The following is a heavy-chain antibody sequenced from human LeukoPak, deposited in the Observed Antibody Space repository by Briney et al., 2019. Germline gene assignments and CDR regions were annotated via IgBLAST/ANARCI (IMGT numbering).Heavy chain of an antibody. D-gene: IGHD1-1*01. V-gene: IGHV3-7*01. J-gene: IGHJ4*02. Sequence: GGSLRLSCAASRFTFSSYGMHWVRQAPGKGLEWVANTKQDGSEKYYVDSVKGRFTISRDNGKNSVYLQMNSLRAEDTAVYYCVRDGRTGWHFDYWGQGTQVTVSS. CDR3: VRDGRTGWHFDY. CDR2: TKQDGSEK. CDR1: RFTFSSYG.